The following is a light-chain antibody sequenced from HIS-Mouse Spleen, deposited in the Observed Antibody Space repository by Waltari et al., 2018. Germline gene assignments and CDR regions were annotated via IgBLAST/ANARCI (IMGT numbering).Light chain of an antibody. CDR2: EGS. Sequence: QSALTQPASVSGSPGQSITISCTGPSSDVGRYNLVSWYQQHPGKAPKLMIYEGSKRPSGVSNRFSGSKSGNTASLTISGLQAEDEADYYCCSYAGSSTVFGTGTKVTVL. V-gene: IGLV2-23*03. CDR1: SSDVGRYNL. J-gene: IGLJ1*01. CDR3: CSYAGSSTV.